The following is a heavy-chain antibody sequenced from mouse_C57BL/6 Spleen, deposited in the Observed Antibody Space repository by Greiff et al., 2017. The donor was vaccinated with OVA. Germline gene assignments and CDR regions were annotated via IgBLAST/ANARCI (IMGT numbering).Heavy chain of an antibody. V-gene: IGHV5-6*01. CDR2: ISSGGSYT. J-gene: IGHJ2*01. CDR3: ARHAPANWRVYFDY. D-gene: IGHD4-1*01. Sequence: EVQVVESGGDLVKPGGSLKLSCAASGFTFSSYGMSWVRQTPDKRLEWVATISSGGSYTYYPDSVKGRFTISRDKAKNTLYLHKSSLKSEDTAMYDGARHAPANWRVYFDYWGQGTTLTVSS. CDR1: GFTFSSYG.